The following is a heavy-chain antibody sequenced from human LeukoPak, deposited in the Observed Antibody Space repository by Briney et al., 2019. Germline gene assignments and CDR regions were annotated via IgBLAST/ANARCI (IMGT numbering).Heavy chain of an antibody. CDR2: ITDST. D-gene: IGHD2-15*01. CDR3: ARYCSGGRCYSGLDP. V-gene: IGHV3-23*01. J-gene: IGHJ5*02. CDR1: GFTFSSYA. Sequence: GGSLRLSCAASGFTFSSYAMTWVRQAPGKGLEWVSAITDSTYFVDSVKGRFTISRDSSKNRMYLQMNSLRVEDTAVYYCARYCSGGRCYSGLDPWGQGALVTVSS.